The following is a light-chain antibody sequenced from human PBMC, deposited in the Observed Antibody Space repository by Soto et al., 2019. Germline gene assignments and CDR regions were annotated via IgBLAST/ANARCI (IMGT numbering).Light chain of an antibody. Sequence: DIQMTQSPSSLSASVGDSVTITCRVSQGIIDYVAWFQQKPGKAPKLLIYAASTLQSGVPSRFSGSGSGTDFTLTISSLQPEDVATYYCQKYNTAPQTFGQGTKVEIK. J-gene: IGKJ1*01. CDR3: QKYNTAPQT. CDR1: QGIIDY. V-gene: IGKV1-27*01. CDR2: AAS.